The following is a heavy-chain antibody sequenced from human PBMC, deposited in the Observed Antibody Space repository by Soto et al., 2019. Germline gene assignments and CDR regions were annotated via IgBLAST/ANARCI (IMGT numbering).Heavy chain of an antibody. CDR2: IIPLIGTT. Sequence: QVQLEQSGAEVKKPGSSVKVSCKAYGGTFSNYAVSWVRQAPGQGLEWMGGIIPLIGTTTYAQKFQGRVTITADESTTSAYMALSSLRSEDPAMYYCARAHDAYYDIMIGPVHGMDVWCQGTTVIGSS. D-gene: IGHD3-9*01. V-gene: IGHV1-69*12. CDR1: GGTFSNYA. CDR3: ARAHDAYYDIMIGPVHGMDV. J-gene: IGHJ6*02.